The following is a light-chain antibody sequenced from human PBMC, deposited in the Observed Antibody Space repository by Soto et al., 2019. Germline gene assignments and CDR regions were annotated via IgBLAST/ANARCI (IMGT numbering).Light chain of an antibody. CDR1: SSDVGSRNL. Sequence: QSVLTQPASVSGSPGQSITISCTGTSSDVGSRNLVSWYQQHPGKAPKLIIYEVTEWPSGVSNRFSGSKSGNTASLTIFGLQAEDEADYYCCSYAGSYTWVFGGGTKLTVL. J-gene: IGLJ3*02. CDR2: EVT. CDR3: CSYAGSYTWV. V-gene: IGLV2-23*02.